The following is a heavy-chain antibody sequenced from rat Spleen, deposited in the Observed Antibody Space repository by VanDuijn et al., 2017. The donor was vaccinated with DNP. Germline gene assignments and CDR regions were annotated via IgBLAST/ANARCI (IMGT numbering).Heavy chain of an antibody. CDR3: ASHTYYGYNFFVY. Sequence: EVQLVETGGGLVQPGRSMKLSCAASGFTFSSFPMAWVRQAPTKGLEWVATISTSGGSTYYRDSVKGRFTMSRDNAKSTLYLQMNSLRSEDTATYYCASHTYYGYNFFVYWGQGVMVTVSS. CDR2: ISTSGGST. J-gene: IGHJ2*01. D-gene: IGHD1-9*01. V-gene: IGHV5-46*01. CDR1: GFTFSSFP.